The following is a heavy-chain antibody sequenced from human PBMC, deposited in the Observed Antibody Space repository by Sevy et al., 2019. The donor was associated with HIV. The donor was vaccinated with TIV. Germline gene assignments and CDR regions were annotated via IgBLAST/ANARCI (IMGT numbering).Heavy chain of an antibody. J-gene: IGHJ4*02. D-gene: IGHD2-21*02. CDR1: GFTFNIYS. Sequence: GGSLRLSCAASGFTFNIYSMNWVRQAPGKELEWVSSISGSNSYIFYADSVKGRFTISRDNAKNSLYLQMNSLRAEDTAVYYCARGRGDPRADCFDYWGQGTLVTVSS. V-gene: IGHV3-21*01. CDR3: ARGRGDPRADCFDY. CDR2: ISGSNSYI.